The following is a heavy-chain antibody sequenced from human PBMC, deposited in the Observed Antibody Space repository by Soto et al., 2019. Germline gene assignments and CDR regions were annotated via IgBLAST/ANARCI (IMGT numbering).Heavy chain of an antibody. Sequence: QVQLVESGGGVVQPGRSLRLSCAASGFTFSSYAMHWVRQAPGKGLEWVAVISYDGSNKYYADSVKGRFTISRDNSKNTLYQQMNSLRAEDTAVYYCARSWAGFPTDYWGQGTLVTVSS. CDR2: ISYDGSNK. J-gene: IGHJ4*02. V-gene: IGHV3-30-3*01. CDR1: GFTFSSYA. D-gene: IGHD1-26*01. CDR3: ARSWAGFPTDY.